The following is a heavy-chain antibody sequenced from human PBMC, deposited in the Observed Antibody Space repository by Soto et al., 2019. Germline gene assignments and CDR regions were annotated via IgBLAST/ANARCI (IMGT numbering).Heavy chain of an antibody. Sequence: NPSETLSLTCTVSGGSISSYYWSWIRQPPGKGLEWIGYIYYSGSTNYNPSLKSRVTISVDTSKNQFSLKLSSVTAADTAVYYCARDLKEDTMVRGVPYPPPFTARYYYYMDVWGKGTTVTVSS. CDR1: GGSISSYY. J-gene: IGHJ6*03. CDR3: ARDLKEDTMVRGVPYPPPFTARYYYYMDV. CDR2: IYYSGST. D-gene: IGHD3-10*01. V-gene: IGHV4-59*01.